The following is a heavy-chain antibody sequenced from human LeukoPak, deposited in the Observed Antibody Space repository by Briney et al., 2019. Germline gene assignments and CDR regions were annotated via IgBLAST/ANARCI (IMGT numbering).Heavy chain of an antibody. CDR2: INPNSGGT. D-gene: IGHD2-8*01. Sequence: ASVKVSCKASGYTFTGYYMRWVRQAPGQGLEWMGWINPNSGGTNYAQKFQGRVTMTRDTSISTAYMELSRLRSDDTAVYYCATLTQRGPRQWGAFDIWGQGTMVTVSS. CDR3: ATLTQRGPRQWGAFDI. CDR1: GYTFTGYY. J-gene: IGHJ3*02. V-gene: IGHV1-2*02.